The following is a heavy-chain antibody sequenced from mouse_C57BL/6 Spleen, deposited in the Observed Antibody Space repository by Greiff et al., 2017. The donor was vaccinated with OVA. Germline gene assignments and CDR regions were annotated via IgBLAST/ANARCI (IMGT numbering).Heavy chain of an antibody. CDR2: INPNNGGT. CDR1: GYTFTDYY. J-gene: IGHJ2*01. CDR3: ARGEEFDY. V-gene: IGHV1-26*01. Sequence: EVQLQQSGPELVKPGASVKISCKASGYTFTDYYMNWVKQSHGKSLEWIGDINPNNGGTSYNQKFKGKATLTVDKSSSTAYMELRSLTSEDSAVYYCARGEEFDYWGQGTTLTVSS.